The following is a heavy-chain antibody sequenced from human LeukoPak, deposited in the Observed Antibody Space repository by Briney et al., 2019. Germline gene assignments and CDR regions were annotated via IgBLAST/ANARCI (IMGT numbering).Heavy chain of an antibody. CDR1: GGSFSGYY. CDR3: ARDRDSSGIDY. V-gene: IGHV4-34*01. CDR2: INHSGST. Sequence: TSETLSLTCAVYGGSFSGYYWSWIRQPPGKGLEWIGEINHSGSTYYNPSLKSRVTISGDTSKNQFSLKLSSVTAADTAIYYCARDRDSSGIDYWGQGTLVTVSS. J-gene: IGHJ4*02. D-gene: IGHD3-22*01.